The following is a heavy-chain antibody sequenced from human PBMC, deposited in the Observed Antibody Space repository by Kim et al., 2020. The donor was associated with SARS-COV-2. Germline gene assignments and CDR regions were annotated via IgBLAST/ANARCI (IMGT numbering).Heavy chain of an antibody. Sequence: ASVKVSCKASGYTFTSYDINWVRQATGQGLEWMGWMNPNSGNTGYAQKFQGRVTMTRNTSISTAYMELSSLRSEDTAVYYCARDLCNYSSSWYGFGYYYYYYMDVWGKGTTVTVSS. D-gene: IGHD6-13*01. CDR1: GYTFTSYD. CDR3: ARDLCNYSSSWYGFGYYYYYYMDV. V-gene: IGHV1-8*01. CDR2: MNPNSGNT. J-gene: IGHJ6*03.